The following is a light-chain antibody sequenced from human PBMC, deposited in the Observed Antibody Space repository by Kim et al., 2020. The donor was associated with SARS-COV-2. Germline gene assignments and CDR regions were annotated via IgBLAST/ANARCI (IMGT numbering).Light chain of an antibody. Sequence: ASVGERVTITCRASQEINIWLAWYQQRPGKAPKSLIYAASNLQTGVPGRFSGSGSGTEFTLTIRSLQPEDFATYYCQQYVSYPNTFGQGTRLEIK. V-gene: IGKV1D-16*01. CDR1: QEINIW. CDR2: AAS. J-gene: IGKJ5*01. CDR3: QQYVSYPNT.